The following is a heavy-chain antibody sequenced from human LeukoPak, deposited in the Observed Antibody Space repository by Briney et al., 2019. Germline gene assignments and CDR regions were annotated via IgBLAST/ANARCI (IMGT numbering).Heavy chain of an antibody. V-gene: IGHV3-23*01. J-gene: IGHJ4*02. CDR2: ISGSGGST. D-gene: IGHD3-22*01. Sequence: GGSLRLSCAASGFTFSSYAMSWVRQAPGKGLEWVSAISGSGGSTYYADSVKGRFTISRDNSKNTLYLQMNSLRAEDTAVYYCAKCYYDSSGYYPFDYWGQGTLVTVTS. CDR1: GFTFSSYA. CDR3: AKCYYDSSGYYPFDY.